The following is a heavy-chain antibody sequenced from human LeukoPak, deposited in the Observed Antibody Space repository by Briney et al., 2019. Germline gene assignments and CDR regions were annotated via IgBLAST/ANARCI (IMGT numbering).Heavy chain of an antibody. Sequence: GGSLRLSCAASGFTFSNYGMHWVRQAPGKGLEWVAAIPNDGSKTYYADSVKGRFTISRDNSKNTLYLQMNSLRTEDTAVYYCANERGYNYGYSFDYWGQGTLVTVSS. D-gene: IGHD5-18*01. J-gene: IGHJ4*02. CDR1: GFTFSNYG. CDR3: ANERGYNYGYSFDY. CDR2: IPNDGSKT. V-gene: IGHV3-30-3*02.